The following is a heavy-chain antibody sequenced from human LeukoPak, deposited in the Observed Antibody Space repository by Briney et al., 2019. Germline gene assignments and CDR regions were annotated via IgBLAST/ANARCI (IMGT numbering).Heavy chain of an antibody. Sequence: GGSLRLSCAASGFTFSSYSMNWVRQAPGKGLEWISYFSTSSGTISYADSVKGRFTISRNNAKNSLYLQMNSLRAEDTAVYYCARDSMYAFDIWGQGTMVTVSS. D-gene: IGHD2-2*01. CDR3: ARDSMYAFDI. J-gene: IGHJ3*02. CDR1: GFTFSSYS. CDR2: FSTSSGTI. V-gene: IGHV3-48*01.